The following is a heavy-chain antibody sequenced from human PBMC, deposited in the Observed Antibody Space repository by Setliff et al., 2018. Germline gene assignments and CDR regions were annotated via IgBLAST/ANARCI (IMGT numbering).Heavy chain of an antibody. CDR1: GYSISSDHF. V-gene: IGHV4-38-2*01. J-gene: IGHJ4*02. D-gene: IGHD3-16*01. CDR3: AGTRLGGVVS. Sequence: SETLSLTCAVSGYSISSDHFWGWIRQPPGKGLEWIGSIYHSGNSYYNPSLKSRVTISVDTSKNQFSLKLSSVTAADTAVYYCAGTRLGGVVSWGQGTLVTVSS. CDR2: IYHSGNS.